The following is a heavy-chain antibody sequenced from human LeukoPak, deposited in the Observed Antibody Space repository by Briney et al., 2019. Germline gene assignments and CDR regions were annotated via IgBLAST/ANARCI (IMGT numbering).Heavy chain of an antibody. J-gene: IGHJ5*02. Sequence: PSETLSLTCAVYGGPFGGYYWSWIRQPPGKGREWIGEINHSGSTNYNPSLKSRVTISVDTSKNQFSLTLSSVTAADTAVYYCARGGKSYYDYVSGSYRLNWFDPWGQGTLVTVSS. CDR2: INHSGST. CDR1: GGPFGGYY. V-gene: IGHV4-34*01. CDR3: ARGGKSYYDYVSGSYRLNWFDP. D-gene: IGHD3-16*02.